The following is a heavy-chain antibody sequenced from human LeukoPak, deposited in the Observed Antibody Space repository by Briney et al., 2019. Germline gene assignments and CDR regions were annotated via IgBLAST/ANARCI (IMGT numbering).Heavy chain of an antibody. CDR1: GYTFTGYY. Sequence: GPSVKVSCKASGYTFTGYYMHWVRQAPGQGLEWMGWINPNSGGTNYAQKFQGRVTMTRDTSISTAYMELSRLRSDDTAVYYCASQGDCSSTSCYFGGWFDPWGQGTLVTVSS. CDR3: ASQGDCSSTSCYFGGWFDP. V-gene: IGHV1-2*02. D-gene: IGHD2-2*01. CDR2: INPNSGGT. J-gene: IGHJ5*02.